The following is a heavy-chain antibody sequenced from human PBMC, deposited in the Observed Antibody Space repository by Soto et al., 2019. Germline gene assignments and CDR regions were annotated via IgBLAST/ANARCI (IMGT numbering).Heavy chain of an antibody. CDR1: GYSFTTSW. D-gene: IGHD6-6*01. V-gene: IGHV5-10-1*01. Sequence: PGESLKISCKGSGYSFTTSWISWVRQMPGKGLQWMGRIAPSDSYTNYSPSFQGHVTISADKSISTAYLQWSSLQASDTAMYYCARHMGHIAARPTDYWGQGTLVTVS. CDR2: IAPSDSYT. CDR3: ARHMGHIAARPTDY. J-gene: IGHJ4*02.